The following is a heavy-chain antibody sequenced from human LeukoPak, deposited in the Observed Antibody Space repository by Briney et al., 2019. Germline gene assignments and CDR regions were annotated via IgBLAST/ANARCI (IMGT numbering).Heavy chain of an antibody. Sequence: GGSLRLSCAASGFTFTSYAMTWVRQAPGKGLEWVSTISGGGGNTYYADSVKGRFTISRDNSKNTLYLQMNSLRAEDTAIYYCARRGTSRSSYYFDYWGQGTLVTVSS. CDR2: ISGGGGNT. J-gene: IGHJ4*02. V-gene: IGHV3-23*01. CDR1: GFTFTSYA. CDR3: ARRGTSRSSYYFDY.